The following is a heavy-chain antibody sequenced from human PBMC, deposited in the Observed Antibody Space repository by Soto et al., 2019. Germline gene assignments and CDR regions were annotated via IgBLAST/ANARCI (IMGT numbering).Heavy chain of an antibody. D-gene: IGHD4-17*01. CDR2: ISYDGTKI. V-gene: IGHV3-30-3*01. J-gene: IGHJ4*02. CDR1: GFTFSRFV. CDR3: ASHIQTTGFDS. Sequence: QVQLVESGGGVVQPGRSLRLSCAASGFTFSRFVMHWVRHSPGKGLEWVAVISYDGTKIYYADSVKGRFTISRDNSKNTLYLYMTRLRSGDTAVYYCASHIQTTGFDSWGQGTLVTVSS.